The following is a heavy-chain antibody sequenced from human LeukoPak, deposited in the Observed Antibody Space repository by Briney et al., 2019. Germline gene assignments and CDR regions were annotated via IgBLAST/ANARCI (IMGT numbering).Heavy chain of an antibody. CDR3: ARAYYYDSSGYNNWFDP. J-gene: IGHJ5*02. D-gene: IGHD3-22*01. Sequence: WASVKVSCKASGYTFTSYGISWVRQAPGQGLEWMGWISAYNGNTNYAQRLQGRVTMTTDTSTSTAYMELRGLRSDDTAVYYCARAYYYDSSGYNNWFDPWGQGTLVTVSS. V-gene: IGHV1-18*01. CDR1: GYTFTSYG. CDR2: ISAYNGNT.